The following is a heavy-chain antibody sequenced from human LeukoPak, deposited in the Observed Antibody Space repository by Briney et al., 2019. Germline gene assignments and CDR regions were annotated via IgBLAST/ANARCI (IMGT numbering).Heavy chain of an antibody. Sequence: SVKVSCKASGYTFTSYGISWVRQAPGQGLEWMGNIIPVSGTTDYAQKFQGRVTISTDESTTTTYLELSSLRSDDTAVYYCARNYDILTGYYRGVDYWGQGTLVTVSS. CDR2: IIPVSGTT. J-gene: IGHJ4*02. CDR1: GYTFTSYG. CDR3: ARNYDILTGYYRGVDY. V-gene: IGHV1-69*05. D-gene: IGHD3-9*01.